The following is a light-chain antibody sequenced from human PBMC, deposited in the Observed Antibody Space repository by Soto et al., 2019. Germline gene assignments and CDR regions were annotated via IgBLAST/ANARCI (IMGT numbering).Light chain of an antibody. Sequence: QAVVTQPPSASGTPGQRVTISCSGSSSNIGSNYVYWYQQLPRTAPKLLIYRNNQRPSGVPDRFSGSKSGTSASLAISGLRSEDEADYYCAAWDDSLVVFGGGTKLTVL. CDR3: AAWDDSLVV. J-gene: IGLJ2*01. CDR1: SSNIGSNY. V-gene: IGLV1-47*01. CDR2: RNN.